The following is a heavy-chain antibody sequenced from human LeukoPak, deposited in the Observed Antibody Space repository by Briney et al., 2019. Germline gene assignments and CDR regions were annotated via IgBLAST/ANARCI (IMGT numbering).Heavy chain of an antibody. CDR1: GFTFSSYS. D-gene: IGHD3-22*01. CDR2: ISSSSSYI. V-gene: IGHV3-21*01. J-gene: IGHJ4*02. CDR3: ARDVGYYYDSSGSHPEDY. Sequence: PGGSLRLSCAASGFTFSSYSMNWVRQAPGKGLEWVSSISSSSSYIYYADSVKGRFTISRDNAKNSLYLQMNSLRAEDTAVYYCARDVGYYYDSSGSHPEDYWGQGTLVTVSS.